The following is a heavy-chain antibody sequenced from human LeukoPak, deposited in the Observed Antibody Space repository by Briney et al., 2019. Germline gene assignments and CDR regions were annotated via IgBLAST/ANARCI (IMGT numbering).Heavy chain of an antibody. CDR1: GGSISSYY. D-gene: IGHD6-19*01. Sequence: SETLSLTCTVSGGSISSYYWSRIRQPPGKGLEWIGYIYYSGSTNYNPSLKSRVTISVDTSKNQFSLKLSSVTAADTAVYYCARRTGGGWDYYGMDVWGQGTTVTVSS. V-gene: IGHV4-59*08. CDR3: ARRTGGGWDYYGMDV. CDR2: IYYSGST. J-gene: IGHJ6*02.